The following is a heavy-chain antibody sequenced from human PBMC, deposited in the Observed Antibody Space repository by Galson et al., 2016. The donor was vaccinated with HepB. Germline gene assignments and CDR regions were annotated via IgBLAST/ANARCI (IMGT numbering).Heavy chain of an antibody. J-gene: IGHJ3*01. CDR2: FNLEDGKT. D-gene: IGHD4-17*01. V-gene: IGHV1-24*01. Sequence: SVKVSCKVSGYTLTELSMHWVRQAPGKGLEWMGGFNLEDGKTIYAQSFQGRVTMTEDTSTDTAYMELSSLRSEDTAVYYCATEFYGDYVGDAFDVWGQGTMVTVSS. CDR3: ATEFYGDYVGDAFDV. CDR1: GYTLTELS.